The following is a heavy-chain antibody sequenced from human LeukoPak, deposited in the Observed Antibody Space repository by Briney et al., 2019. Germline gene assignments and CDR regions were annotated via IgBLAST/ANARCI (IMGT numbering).Heavy chain of an antibody. V-gene: IGHV3-23*01. CDR1: GFTFSIYG. Sequence: GGSLRLSCAASGFTFSIYGMSWVRQAPGKGLEWVSTISNSDDTTYYADSVKGRFTISRDNSKNTLYLQMNSLRAEDTAVYYCARGPLNWFDPWGQGTLVTVSS. CDR3: ARGPLNWFDP. CDR2: ISNSDDTT. J-gene: IGHJ5*02.